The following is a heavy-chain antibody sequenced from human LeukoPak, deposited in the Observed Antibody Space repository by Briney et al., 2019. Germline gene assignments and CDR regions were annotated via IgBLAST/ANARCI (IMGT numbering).Heavy chain of an antibody. CDR2: ITTGRGET. CDR3: ARGGQQWRGGNYFDS. D-gene: IGHD6-19*01. J-gene: IGHJ4*02. CDR1: GGTFSTYA. Sequence: WASVKVSCKASGGTFSTYAIIWVRQAPGQSLEWMGWITTGRGETRYSQDFQRRITLTRDKSANTVYMDLSDLTSEDTAVYYCARGGQQWRGGNYFDSWGQGTLVAVSS. V-gene: IGHV1-3*03.